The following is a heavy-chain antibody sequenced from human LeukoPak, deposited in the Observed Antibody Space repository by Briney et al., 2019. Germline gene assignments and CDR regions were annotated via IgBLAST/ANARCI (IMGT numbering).Heavy chain of an antibody. Sequence: GGSLRLSCAASKFPSTRYWMAWVRQAPGKGLEWVANIRQDDGENYYVPSVKGRFSISRDTAKASVYLQMDSLRAEDTAIYYCARASALSSVRYFDLTFDYWGQGTLVTVSS. V-gene: IGHV3-7*01. D-gene: IGHD3-9*01. J-gene: IGHJ4*02. CDR1: KFPSTRYW. CDR3: ARASALSSVRYFDLTFDY. CDR2: IRQDDGEN.